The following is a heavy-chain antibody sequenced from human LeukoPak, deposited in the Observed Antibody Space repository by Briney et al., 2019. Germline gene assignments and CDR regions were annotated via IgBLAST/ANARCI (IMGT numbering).Heavy chain of an antibody. V-gene: IGHV3-30*18. CDR3: AKGGDYGDYEEVDY. J-gene: IGHJ4*02. D-gene: IGHD4-17*01. CDR1: GFTFSSYG. CDR2: ISYDGSNK. Sequence: PGGSLRLSCAASGFTFSSYGMHWVRQGPGKGLEWVAVISYDGSNKYYADSVKGRFTISRDNSKNTLYLQMNSLRAEDTAVYYCAKGGDYGDYEEVDYWGQGTLVTVSS.